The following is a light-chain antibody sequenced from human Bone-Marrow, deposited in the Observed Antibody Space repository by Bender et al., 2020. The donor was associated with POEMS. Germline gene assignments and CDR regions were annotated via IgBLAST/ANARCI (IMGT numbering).Light chain of an antibody. CDR1: SSDIGSYIL. J-gene: IGLJ2*01. Sequence: QSALTQPASVSGSPGQSITISCTGTSSDIGSYILVSWFQQHPGTAPKLMIYEVNKRPSGVSNRFSGSKSGNTASLTISGLQAEDEADYYCTSYAGSDNLVFGGGTKLTVL. CDR3: TSYAGSDNLV. CDR2: EVN. V-gene: IGLV2-23*02.